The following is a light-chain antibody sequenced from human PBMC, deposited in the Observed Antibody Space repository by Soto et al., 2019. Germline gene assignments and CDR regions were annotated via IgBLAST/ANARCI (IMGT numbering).Light chain of an antibody. V-gene: IGLV4-69*01. CDR2: VNSDGTH. Sequence: QPVLTQSPSASASLGASVKLTCTLSSGHSNYDITWHQQQPEKGPRYLMKVNSDGTHNTGDGIPDRFSGSTSGAERYLTISSLQSEDEADYYCQTWDTGIRVFGGGTKLTVL. CDR3: QTWDTGIRV. J-gene: IGLJ3*02. CDR1: SGHSNYD.